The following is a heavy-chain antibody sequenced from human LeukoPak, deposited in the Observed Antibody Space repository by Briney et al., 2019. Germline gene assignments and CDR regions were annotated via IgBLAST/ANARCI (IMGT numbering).Heavy chain of an antibody. D-gene: IGHD4-17*01. J-gene: IGHJ4*02. Sequence: GASVKVSCKASGYTFTSYDINWVRQAPGQGLEWMARISAYNGNTNYAQKLQGRVTMTTDTSTSTAYMELRSLRSDDTAVYYCARDKTTDYGDEVGLDYWGQGTLVTVSS. V-gene: IGHV1-18*01. CDR3: ARDKTTDYGDEVGLDY. CDR1: GYTFTSYD. CDR2: ISAYNGNT.